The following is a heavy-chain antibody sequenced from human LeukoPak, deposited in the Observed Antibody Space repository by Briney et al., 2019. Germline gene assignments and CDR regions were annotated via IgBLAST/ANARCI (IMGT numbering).Heavy chain of an antibody. J-gene: IGHJ6*02. CDR3: ARRSTMVRGAYGMDV. D-gene: IGHD3-10*01. V-gene: IGHV4-39*07. Sequence: SETLSLTYTVSGGSISSSSYYWGWIRQSPGKGLEWIGSIYYSGSTYYNPSLKSRVTISVDTSKNQFSLKLSSVTAADTAVYYCARRSTMVRGAYGMDVWGQGTTVTVSS. CDR2: IYYSGST. CDR1: GGSISSSSYY.